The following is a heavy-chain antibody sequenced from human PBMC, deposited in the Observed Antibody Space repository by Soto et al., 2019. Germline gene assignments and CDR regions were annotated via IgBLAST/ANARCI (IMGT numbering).Heavy chain of an antibody. V-gene: IGHV3-30*02. CDR3: AKSVYNWNDGFFDY. Sequence: DSVKGRFTISRDNSKNTLYMQMNSLRAEDTAVYYCAKSVYNWNDGFFDYWGQGTLVTVSS. J-gene: IGHJ4*02. D-gene: IGHD1-1*01.